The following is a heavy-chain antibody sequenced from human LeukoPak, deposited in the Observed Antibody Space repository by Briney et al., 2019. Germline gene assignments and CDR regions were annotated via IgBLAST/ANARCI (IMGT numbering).Heavy chain of an antibody. V-gene: IGHV1-18*01. CDR3: ARGKGARDY. Sequence: GASVKVSCKASGYTFTTYGITWVRQAPGQGLEWMGWISVYNGDTDYAQKVQGRVTMTTDTSTSAAYMELRSLRSDDTALYFCARGKGARDYWGQGTLVTVSS. CDR1: GYTFTTYG. CDR2: ISVYNGDT. J-gene: IGHJ4*02.